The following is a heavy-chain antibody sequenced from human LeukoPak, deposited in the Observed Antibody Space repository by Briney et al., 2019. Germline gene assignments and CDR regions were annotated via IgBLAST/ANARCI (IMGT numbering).Heavy chain of an antibody. J-gene: IGHJ4*02. V-gene: IGHV1-69*05. CDR3: ARDHCSGGSCYTFDY. D-gene: IGHD2-15*01. CDR1: GGTFSSYA. Sequence: GASVKVSCKASGGTFSSYAISWERQAPGQGLEWMGRIIPIFGTANYAQKFQGRVTITTDESTSTAYMELSSLRSEDTAVYYCARDHCSGGSCYTFDYWGQGTLVTVSS. CDR2: IIPIFGTA.